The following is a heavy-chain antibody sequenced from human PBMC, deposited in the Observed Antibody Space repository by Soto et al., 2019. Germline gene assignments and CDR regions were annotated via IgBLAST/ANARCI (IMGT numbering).Heavy chain of an antibody. V-gene: IGHV4-31*03. J-gene: IGHJ5*02. CDR1: GCSISSGGYY. CDR3: ARGIEDMGPYNGCDP. D-gene: IGHD2-15*01. CDR2: IYYSGST. Sequence: SEPLSLTCTVSGCSISSGGYYWSWIRQHPGKGLEWIGYIYYSGSTYYNPSLKSRVTISVDTSKNQFSLKLSSVTAADTAVYYCARGIEDMGPYNGCDPWGQGTRVT.